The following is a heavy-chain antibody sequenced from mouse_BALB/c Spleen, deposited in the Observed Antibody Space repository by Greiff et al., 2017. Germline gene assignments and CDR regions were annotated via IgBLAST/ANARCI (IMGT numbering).Heavy chain of an antibody. V-gene: IGHV14-3*02. CDR2: IDPANGNT. CDR3: ARGHYYGYYFDY. D-gene: IGHD1-2*01. J-gene: IGHJ2*01. CDR1: GFNIKDTY. Sequence: VQLKQSGAELVKPGASVKLSCTASGFNIKDTYMHWVKQRPEQGLEWIGRIDPANGNTKYDPKFQGKATITADTSSNTAYLQLSSLTSEDTAVYYCARGHYYGYYFDYWGQGTTLTVSS.